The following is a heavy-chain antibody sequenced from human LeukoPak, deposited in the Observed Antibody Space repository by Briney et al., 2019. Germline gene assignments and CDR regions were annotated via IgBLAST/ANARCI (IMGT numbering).Heavy chain of an antibody. CDR3: ARGGNIWSGLSGRDWFDP. Sequence: RTSGTLPLTCAVYGGSFSGYQWSWIRQPPGKGLEWIGEVNHSGSTNYIPSLKSRVSISVDTSKNQFSLKLSSVTAADTAVYYCARGGNIWSGLSGRDWFDPWGQGTLVTVSS. CDR1: GGSFSGYQ. V-gene: IGHV4-34*01. J-gene: IGHJ5*02. D-gene: IGHD3-3*01. CDR2: VNHSGST.